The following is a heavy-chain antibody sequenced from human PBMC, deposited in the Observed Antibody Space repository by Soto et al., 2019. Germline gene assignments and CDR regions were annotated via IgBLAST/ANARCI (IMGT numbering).Heavy chain of an antibody. CDR1: GGSISSSSYY. Sequence: QLQLQESGPGLVKPSETLSLTCTVSGGSISSSSYYWGWIRQPPGKGLEWIGSIYYSGSTYYNPSLKSRVTISVDTSNNQFSLKLGSVTAADTAVYYCERHGAVTEDFDLWGRGTLVTVSS. CDR2: IYYSGST. CDR3: ERHGAVTEDFDL. J-gene: IGHJ2*01. D-gene: IGHD1-20*01. V-gene: IGHV4-39*01.